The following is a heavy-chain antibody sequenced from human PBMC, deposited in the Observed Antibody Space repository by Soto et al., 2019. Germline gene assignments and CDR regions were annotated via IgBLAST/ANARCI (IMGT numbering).Heavy chain of an antibody. Sequence: SSEILSLTCTVSGGSISSSSYCWGWIRQPPGKGLEWIGSIYYSGSTYYNPSLKSRVTISVDTSKNQFSLKLSSVTAADTAVYYCARLELLAGGWFYPWGQGTLLTVSS. J-gene: IGHJ5*02. V-gene: IGHV4-39*01. CDR1: GGSISSSSYC. D-gene: IGHD1-7*01. CDR3: ARLELLAGGWFYP. CDR2: IYYSGST.